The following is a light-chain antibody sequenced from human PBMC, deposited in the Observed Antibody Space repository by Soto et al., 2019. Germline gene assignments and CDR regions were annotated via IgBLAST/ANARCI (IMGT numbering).Light chain of an antibody. J-gene: IGKJ4*01. V-gene: IGKV3-15*01. CDR1: QSVGSN. CDR3: QHYNNWPVT. Sequence: EIVMTQSPATLSVSPGERATLSCRASQSVGSNLAWYQQQPGQAPRLLIYGASTRATGIPASFSGSGSGTEFTLTISSLQSEDFAVYYCQHYNNWPVTFGGGTKVEIK. CDR2: GAS.